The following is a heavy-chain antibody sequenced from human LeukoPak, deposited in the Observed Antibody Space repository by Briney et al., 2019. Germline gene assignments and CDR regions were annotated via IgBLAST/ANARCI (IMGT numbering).Heavy chain of an antibody. J-gene: IGHJ4*02. Sequence: GRSLRLSCAASGFTFDDYAMHWVRQAPGKGLEWVSGISWNSGSIGYADSVKGRFTVSRDNSKNTLYLQMNSSRVEDTAVYYCARDFHGSGSSIDYWGQGTLVTVSS. CDR1: GFTFDDYA. V-gene: IGHV3-9*01. CDR2: ISWNSGSI. D-gene: IGHD3-10*01. CDR3: ARDFHGSGSSIDY.